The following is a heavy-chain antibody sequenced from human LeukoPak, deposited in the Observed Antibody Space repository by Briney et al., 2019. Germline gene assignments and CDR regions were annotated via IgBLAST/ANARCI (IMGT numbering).Heavy chain of an antibody. D-gene: IGHD5-18*01. V-gene: IGHV4-59*01. CDR2: IDYSGST. Sequence: SETLSLTCSVSGDSISNFYWSWIRQPPGKGLEWIGYIDYSGSTSYNPSLKSRVTISVDTSKNQFSLKLSSVTAADTAVYYCARGQGYSYGYEWFDPWGQGTLVTVSS. CDR3: ARGQGYSYGYEWFDP. CDR1: GDSISNFY. J-gene: IGHJ5*02.